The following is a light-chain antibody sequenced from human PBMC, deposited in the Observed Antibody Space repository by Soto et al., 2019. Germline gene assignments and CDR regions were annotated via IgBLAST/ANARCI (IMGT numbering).Light chain of an antibody. V-gene: IGKV3-15*01. CDR2: GAS. Sequence: EIVMTQSPATLSVSPGERATLSCRASQSVSSSLAWYQQKPGQAPTLVMYGASTRATGIPARFSGSGSGTEFTLTISSLQSEDFAVYYCPQYNTCPPSTFGQGTKLEIK. CDR1: QSVSSS. J-gene: IGKJ2*01. CDR3: PQYNTCPPST.